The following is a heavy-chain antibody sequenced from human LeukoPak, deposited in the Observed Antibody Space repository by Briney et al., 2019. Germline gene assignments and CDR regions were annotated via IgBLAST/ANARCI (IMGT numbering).Heavy chain of an antibody. CDR3: ARTTVISYYFDY. J-gene: IGHJ4*02. CDR2: ISSSSSYI. CDR1: GLTFSSYS. D-gene: IGHD4-17*01. Sequence: PGGSLRLSCAASGLTFSSYSMNWVRQAPGKGLEWVSSISSSSSYIYYADSVKGRFTTSRDNAKNSLYLQMNSLRAEDTAVYYCARTTVISYYFDYWGQGTLVTVSS. V-gene: IGHV3-21*01.